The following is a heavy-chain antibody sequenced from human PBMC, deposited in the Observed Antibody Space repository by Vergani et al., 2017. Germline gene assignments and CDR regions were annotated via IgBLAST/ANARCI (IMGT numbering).Heavy chain of an antibody. V-gene: IGHV1-2*02. CDR1: GYTFTGYY. D-gene: IGHD2-15*01. CDR2: INRNSGCT. CDR3: ARRTLGYCSGGSCYFDY. Sequence: QVQLVQSGAEVKKPGASAKVFCKTSGYTFTGYYMHWVRQAPGQGLEWMGCINRNSGCTNYAQKFQGRVTMTRDTSISTAYMERSRLRSDDTAVYYCARRTLGYCSGGSCYFDYWGQGTLVTVSS. J-gene: IGHJ4*02.